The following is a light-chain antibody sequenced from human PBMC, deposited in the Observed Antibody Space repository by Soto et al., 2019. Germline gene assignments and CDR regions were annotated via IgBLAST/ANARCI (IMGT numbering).Light chain of an antibody. Sequence: AIRMTQSPSSFSASTGDRVTITCRASQGISSYLAWYQQKPGKAPKLLIYAASTLQSGVPSRFSSSGSGTEFTLTTSGLQSEDFATYYCQQYYSYPLTFGQGTKVEIK. CDR2: AAS. CDR1: QGISSY. CDR3: QQYYSYPLT. V-gene: IGKV1-8*01. J-gene: IGKJ1*01.